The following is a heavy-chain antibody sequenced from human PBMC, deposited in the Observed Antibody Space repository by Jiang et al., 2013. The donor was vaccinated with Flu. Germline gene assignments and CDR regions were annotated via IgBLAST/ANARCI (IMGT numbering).Heavy chain of an antibody. D-gene: IGHD6-13*01. V-gene: IGHV4-39*01. Sequence: GPGLVKPSETLSLTCTVSGDSISSSRYYWAWIRQPPGKGLEWIGSISYTGSTYNSPSLKSRVILSVDTSKNQFSLNLSSVTAADTSIYYCARRRGMGLFDYWGQGSLVTVSS. CDR3: ARRRGMGLFDY. CDR2: ISYTGST. CDR1: GDSISSSRYY. J-gene: IGHJ4*02.